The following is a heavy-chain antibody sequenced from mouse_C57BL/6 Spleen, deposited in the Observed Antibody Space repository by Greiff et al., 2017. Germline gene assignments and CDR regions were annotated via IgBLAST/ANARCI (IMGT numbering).Heavy chain of an antibody. CDR2: IDPRDGST. D-gene: IGHD3-2*02. J-gene: IGHJ3*01. V-gene: IGHV1-85*01. CDR3: ARGSSGPWFAY. CDR1: GYTFTSYD. Sequence: QVHVKQSGPELVKPGASVKLSCKASGYTFTSYDINWVKQRPGQGLEWIGWIDPRDGSTKYNEKFKGKATLTVDTSSSTAYMELHSLTSEDSAVYFCARGSSGPWFAYWGQGTLVTVSA.